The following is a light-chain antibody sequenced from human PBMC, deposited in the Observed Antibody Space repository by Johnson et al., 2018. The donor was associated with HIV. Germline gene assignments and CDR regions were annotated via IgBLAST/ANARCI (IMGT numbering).Light chain of an antibody. J-gene: IGLJ1*01. Sequence: QSVLTQPPSVSAAPGQKVTISCSGISSKIGNNYVSWYQHLPGAAPKLLIYDNNKRPSGIPDRFSGSKSGTSATLGITGLQTGDEADYYCGTLDSSLSAYVFGTGTKVTVL. CDR3: GTLDSSLSAYV. CDR1: SSKIGNNY. CDR2: DNN. V-gene: IGLV1-51*01.